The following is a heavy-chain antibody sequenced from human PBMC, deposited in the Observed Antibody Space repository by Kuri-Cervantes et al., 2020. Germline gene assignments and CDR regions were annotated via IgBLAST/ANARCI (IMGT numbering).Heavy chain of an antibody. CDR1: GFTFSSYG. V-gene: IGHV3-30*03. D-gene: IGHD1-26*01. CDR3: ARVRYSGSFHPFDAFVI. J-gene: IGHJ3*02. Sequence: GGSLRLSCAASGFTFSSYGMHWVRQAPGKGLEWVAVISYDGSNKYYADSVKGRFTISRDNSKNTLYLQMNSLRAEDTAVYYCARVRYSGSFHPFDAFVIWGQGTMVTVSS. CDR2: ISYDGSNK.